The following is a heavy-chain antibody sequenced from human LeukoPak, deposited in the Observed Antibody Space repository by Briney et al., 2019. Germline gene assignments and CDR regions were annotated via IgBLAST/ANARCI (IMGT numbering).Heavy chain of an antibody. V-gene: IGHV1-69*01. D-gene: IGHD1-26*01. CDR1: GGTFSSYA. Sequence: GSSVKVSCKASGGTFSSYAISWVRQAPGQGLEWMGGIIPIFGTANYAQKFQGRVTITADESTSTAYMELSSLRSEGTAVYYCAREEGGSYLPHWYFDLWGRGTLVTVSS. J-gene: IGHJ2*01. CDR3: AREEGGSYLPHWYFDL. CDR2: IIPIFGTA.